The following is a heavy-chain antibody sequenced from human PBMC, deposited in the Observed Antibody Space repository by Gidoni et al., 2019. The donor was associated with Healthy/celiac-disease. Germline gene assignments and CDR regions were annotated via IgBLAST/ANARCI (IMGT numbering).Heavy chain of an antibody. J-gene: IGHJ4*02. CDR3: ARDPLYCSGGSCYASYYFDY. CDR1: VGTFSSYA. CDR2: IIPIFGTA. D-gene: IGHD2-15*01. Sequence: VQLVQSGAEVKKPGSSVQVSCKASVGTFSSYAISWVRQAPGQVLEWMGGIIPIFGTANYAQKFQGRVTITADESTSTAYMELSSLRSEDTAVYYCARDPLYCSGGSCYASYYFDYWGQGTLVTVSS. V-gene: IGHV1-69*01.